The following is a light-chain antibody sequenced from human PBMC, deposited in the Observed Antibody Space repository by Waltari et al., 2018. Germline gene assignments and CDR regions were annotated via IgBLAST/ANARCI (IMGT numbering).Light chain of an antibody. CDR2: EAS. Sequence: DIQMTQSPSTLSASVGDRVTITCRASHSIGSSLAWYQQKPGKAPKVVIYEASSLESGVPSRFSGSGSGTEFTLTISSLQPDDFATYYCQQCNSYLLTFGGGTKVEIK. CDR3: QQCNSYLLT. J-gene: IGKJ4*01. V-gene: IGKV1-5*03. CDR1: HSIGSS.